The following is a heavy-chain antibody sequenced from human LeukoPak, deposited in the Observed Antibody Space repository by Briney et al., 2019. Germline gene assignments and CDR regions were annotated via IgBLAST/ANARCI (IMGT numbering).Heavy chain of an antibody. Sequence: QPGGSLRLSCAASGFTVSSNYMSWVRQAPGKGLEWVSVIYSGGGTYYADSVKGRFTISRDNSKNTLYLKMNSLRAEDTAVYYCGRENHYYDSSGYYFKIDYWGQGTLVTVSS. D-gene: IGHD3-22*01. J-gene: IGHJ4*02. CDR2: IYSGGGT. CDR3: GRENHYYDSSGYYFKIDY. V-gene: IGHV3-53*01. CDR1: GFTVSSNY.